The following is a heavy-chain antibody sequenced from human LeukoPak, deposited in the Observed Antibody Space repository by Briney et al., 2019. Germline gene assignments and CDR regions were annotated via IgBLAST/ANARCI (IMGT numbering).Heavy chain of an antibody. CDR3: ARVDPDSSSTLEVFDY. D-gene: IGHD6-6*01. V-gene: IGHV4-59*07. Sequence: SDTLSLTCTVSGGSISTYYWSWIRQPAGEGLEWIGYIYYSGSTNYNPSLKSRVTISVDTSKNQFSLKLSSVTAADTAVYYCARVDPDSSSTLEVFDYWGQGTLVTVSS. CDR1: GGSISTYY. CDR2: IYYSGST. J-gene: IGHJ4*02.